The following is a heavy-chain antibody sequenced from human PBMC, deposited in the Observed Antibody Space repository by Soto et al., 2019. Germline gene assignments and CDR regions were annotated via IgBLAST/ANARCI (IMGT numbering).Heavy chain of an antibody. J-gene: IGHJ6*02. CDR3: AKGGILHYGVDV. Sequence: GGSLRLSCAASGFTFSSYAMSWVRQAPGKGLEWVSAISGSGGSTYYANSVKGRFTISRDNSKNTLYLQMDSLRAEDTAVYYCAKGGILHYGVDVWGQGTTVTVSS. CDR1: GFTFSSYA. D-gene: IGHD1-20*01. CDR2: ISGSGGST. V-gene: IGHV3-23*01.